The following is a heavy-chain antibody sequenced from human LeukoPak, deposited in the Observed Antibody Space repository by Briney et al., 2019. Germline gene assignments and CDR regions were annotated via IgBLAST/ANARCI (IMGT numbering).Heavy chain of an antibody. CDR3: ARDPHRGGDYDY. CDR2: IKPDGSEK. J-gene: IGHJ4*02. V-gene: IGHV3-7*03. Sequence: GGSLRLSCAASGFTFSDYYMSWIRQAPGKGLEWVANIKPDGSEKYYVDSVNGRFTISRDNAKNSLYLQMNSLRAEDTAVYYCARDPHRGGDYDYWGQGTLVTVSS. D-gene: IGHD4-17*01. CDR1: GFTFSDYY.